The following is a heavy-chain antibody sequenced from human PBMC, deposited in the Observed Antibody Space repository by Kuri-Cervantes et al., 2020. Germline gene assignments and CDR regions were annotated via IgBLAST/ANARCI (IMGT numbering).Heavy chain of an antibody. D-gene: IGHD6-13*01. J-gene: IGHJ4*02. CDR1: GFTFSNYW. CDR3: ARTPRYSSSYFDY. Sequence: GESLKISCAASGFTFSNYWMSWVRQAPGKGLEWVANIKQDGREKYYVDSVKGRFTISRDNSKNTLYLQMNSLRAEDTAVYYCARTPRYSSSYFDYWGQGTLVTVSS. CDR2: IKQDGREK. V-gene: IGHV3-7*01.